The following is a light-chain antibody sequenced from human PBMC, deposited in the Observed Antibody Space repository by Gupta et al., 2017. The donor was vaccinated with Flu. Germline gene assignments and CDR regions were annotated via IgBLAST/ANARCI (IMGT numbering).Light chain of an antibody. CDR3: QSYDTTLSVV. CDR2: GNI. V-gene: IGLV1-40*01. J-gene: IGLJ2*01. Sequence: QSVLTQPPSVSAAPGQRVTISGTASCSNIGARYDVRWYQQLPRTAPKLLIYGNINRPSGVPDRFSGSKSGTSASLAITGLQAEDEADYYCQSYDTTLSVVFGGGTKLTVL. CDR1: CSNIGARYD.